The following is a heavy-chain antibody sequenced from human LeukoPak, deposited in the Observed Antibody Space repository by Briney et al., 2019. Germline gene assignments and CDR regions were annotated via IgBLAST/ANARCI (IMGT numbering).Heavy chain of an antibody. D-gene: IGHD2-21*02. Sequence: PSGTLSLTCSGTGCSSSSYYWSWLRQPPGKGLEWIGDIRYSGSTNYNPSLKSRVTISVDTSKNQFTLKLSSVTAAVTALYCCARVSCGDDCFSATNAFDIWGQGTVVTVSS. CDR1: GCSSSSYY. J-gene: IGHJ3*02. V-gene: IGHV4-59*01. CDR3: ARVSCGDDCFSATNAFDI. CDR2: IRYSGST.